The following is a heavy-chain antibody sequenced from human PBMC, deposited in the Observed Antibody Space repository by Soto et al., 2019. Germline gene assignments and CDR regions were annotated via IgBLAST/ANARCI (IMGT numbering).Heavy chain of an antibody. J-gene: IGHJ5*02. V-gene: IGHV4-59*01. CDR2: IYYSGST. Sequence: SETLSLTCTVSGGSISSYYWSWIRQPPGKGLEWIGYIYYSGSTNYNPSLKSRVTISVDTSKNQFSLKLSSVTAADTAVYYCAREVTDSSGWLNWFDPWGQGTLVTVSS. CDR1: GGSISSYY. D-gene: IGHD6-19*01. CDR3: AREVTDSSGWLNWFDP.